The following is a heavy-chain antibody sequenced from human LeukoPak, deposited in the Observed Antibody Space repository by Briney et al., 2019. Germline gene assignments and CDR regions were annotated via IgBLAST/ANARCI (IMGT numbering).Heavy chain of an antibody. CDR1: GYTFTGYY. V-gene: IGHV1-2*06. CDR3: ARGGDYYDSSGYNK. CDR2: INPNSGGT. D-gene: IGHD3-22*01. Sequence: ASVKVSCKASGYTFTGYYMHWVRQAPGQGLEWMGRINPNSGGTNYAQKFQGRVTMTRDTSISTAYMELSRLRSDDTAVYYCARGGDYYDSSGYNKWGQGTLATVSS. J-gene: IGHJ4*02.